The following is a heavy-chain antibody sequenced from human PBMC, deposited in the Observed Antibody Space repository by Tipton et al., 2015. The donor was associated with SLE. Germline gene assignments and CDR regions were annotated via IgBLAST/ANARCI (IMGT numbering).Heavy chain of an antibody. CDR2: ISSSGSTI. J-gene: IGHJ4*02. Sequence: LSLTCTVSGGSISNYYWSWIRQSPGKGLEWVSYISSSGSTIYYADSVKGRFTISRDNAKNTLYLQMNSLRAEDTAVYYCAKDRVSYSSALFDYWGQGTLVTVSS. CDR3: AKDRVSYSSALFDY. V-gene: IGHV3-11*04. CDR1: GGSISNYY. D-gene: IGHD6-19*01.